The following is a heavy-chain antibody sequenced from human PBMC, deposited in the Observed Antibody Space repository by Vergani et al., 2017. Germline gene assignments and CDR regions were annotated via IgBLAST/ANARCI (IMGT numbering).Heavy chain of an antibody. Sequence: EVQLVQSGAEVKKPGESLRISCKGSGYSFTSYWISWVRQMPGKGLEWMGRFDPSDSYTNYSPSFQGHVTISADKSISTAYLQWSSLKASDTAMYYCARFLVVPAAGGYYYYGMDVWGQGTTVTVSS. CDR1: GYSFTSYW. V-gene: IGHV5-10-1*03. CDR3: ARFLVVPAAGGYYYYGMDV. D-gene: IGHD2-2*01. J-gene: IGHJ6*02. CDR2: FDPSDSYT.